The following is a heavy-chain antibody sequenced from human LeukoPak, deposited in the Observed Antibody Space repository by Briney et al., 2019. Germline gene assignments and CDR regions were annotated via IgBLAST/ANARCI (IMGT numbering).Heavy chain of an antibody. D-gene: IGHD2-2*01. V-gene: IGHV1-8*01. Sequence: GASVKVSCKASGYTFISYDIVWLRQATGQGLEWMGYMNPKSGNTDYVQDFQGRVTTARDTSITTAYMELSGLRSEDTAVYYCARKIASTRLGVRYYYMDVWGEGTTVTISS. J-gene: IGHJ6*03. CDR3: ARKIASTRLGVRYYYMDV. CDR1: GYTFISYD. CDR2: MNPKSGNT.